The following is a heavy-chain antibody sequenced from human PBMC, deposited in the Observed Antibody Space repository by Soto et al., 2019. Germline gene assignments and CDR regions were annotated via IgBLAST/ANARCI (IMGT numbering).Heavy chain of an antibody. Sequence: GGSLRLSCAASGFTFSRHSMNWVRQAPGKGLDWVSYISSTGSAIYYADSVKGRFTISRDNANNSLYRQMNSLRDEDTAVYYCARDGGYSGYDIDYWGQGTLVTVSS. J-gene: IGHJ4*02. D-gene: IGHD5-12*01. V-gene: IGHV3-48*02. CDR3: ARDGGYSGYDIDY. CDR2: ISSTGSAI. CDR1: GFTFSRHS.